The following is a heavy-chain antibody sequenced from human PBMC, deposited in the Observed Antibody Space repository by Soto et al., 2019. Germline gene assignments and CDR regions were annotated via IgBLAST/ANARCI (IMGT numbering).Heavy chain of an antibody. CDR3: ARPYGVHPLYFFDY. CDR2: IYPGDSDT. J-gene: IGHJ4*02. Sequence: GESLKIYCTGSGYSFSSYGMGWVRQMPGKGLEWMGIIYPGDSDTRYSPSFQGQVTISADKSINTAYLQWSSLKASDTAIYYCARPYGVHPLYFFDYWGQGTLVTAPQ. CDR1: GYSFSSYG. V-gene: IGHV5-51*01. D-gene: IGHD4-17*01.